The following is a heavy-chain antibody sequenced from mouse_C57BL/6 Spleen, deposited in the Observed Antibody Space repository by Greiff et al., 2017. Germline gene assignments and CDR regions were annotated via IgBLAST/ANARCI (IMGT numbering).Heavy chain of an antibody. Sequence: QVQLKESGAELVKPGASVKISCKASGYAFSSYWMNWVKQRPGKGLEWIGQIYPGDGDTNYNGKFKGKATLTADKSSSTAYMQLSSLTSEDSAVYFCARKAIYYYGFDYWGQGTTLTVSS. CDR3: ARKAIYYYGFDY. CDR1: GYAFSSYW. CDR2: IYPGDGDT. V-gene: IGHV1-80*01. J-gene: IGHJ2*01. D-gene: IGHD1-1*01.